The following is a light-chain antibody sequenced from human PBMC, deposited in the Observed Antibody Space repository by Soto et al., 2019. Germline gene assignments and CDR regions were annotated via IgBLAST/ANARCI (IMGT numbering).Light chain of an antibody. CDR1: QTISSW. V-gene: IGKV1-5*03. CDR3: QHYNSYSEA. Sequence: DIPMNQSPSTLSGCVGNRDTITWRASQTISSWLAWYQQKPGKAPKLLIYKASTLKSGVPSRFSGSGSGTEFTLTISSLQPDDFATYYCQHYNSYSEAFGQGTKVDIK. CDR2: KAS. J-gene: IGKJ1*01.